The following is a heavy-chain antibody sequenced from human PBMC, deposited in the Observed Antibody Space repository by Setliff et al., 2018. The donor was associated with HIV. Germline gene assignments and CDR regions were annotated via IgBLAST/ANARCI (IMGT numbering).Heavy chain of an antibody. Sequence: ASVKVSCKVSGDTLSEVSMHWVRQAPGKGLEWMGGFDPEDEETIYAQNFQGRVTMTEDTSTDTAYMELSSLRSEDTAVYYCAKWYYTFWSGYRARNNWFDPWGQGTLVTVSS. CDR1: GDTLSEVS. V-gene: IGHV1-24*01. CDR2: FDPEDEET. D-gene: IGHD3-3*01. CDR3: AKWYYTFWSGYRARNNWFDP. J-gene: IGHJ5*02.